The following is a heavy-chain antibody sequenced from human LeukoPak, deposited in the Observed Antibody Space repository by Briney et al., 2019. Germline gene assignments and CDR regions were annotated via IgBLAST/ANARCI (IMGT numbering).Heavy chain of an antibody. CDR2: ISAYNGNT. J-gene: IGHJ5*02. Sequence: ASVKVSCKASGYTFTSYGISWVRQAPGQGLEWMGWISAYNGNTNYAQKLQGRVTMTTDTSTSTAYMELRSLRSDDTAVYYCARGQITMIVVTPTRRHNWFDPWGQGTLVTVSS. D-gene: IGHD3-22*01. CDR3: ARGQITMIVVTPTRRHNWFDP. CDR1: GYTFTSYG. V-gene: IGHV1-18*01.